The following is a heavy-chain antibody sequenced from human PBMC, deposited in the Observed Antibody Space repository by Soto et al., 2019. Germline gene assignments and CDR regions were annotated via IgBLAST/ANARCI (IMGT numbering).Heavy chain of an antibody. V-gene: IGHV3-23*01. J-gene: IGHJ4*02. CDR1: GFTFSSYA. CDR2: ISGSGGST. CDR3: AKDLPLRLYDILNSTLV. Sequence: PGGSLRLSCAPSGFTFSSYAMSWVRQAPGKGLEWVSAISGSGGSTYYADSVKGRFTISRDNSKNTLYLQMNSLRAEDTAVYYCAKDLPLRLYDILNSTLVWGQGTLVTVSS. D-gene: IGHD3-9*01.